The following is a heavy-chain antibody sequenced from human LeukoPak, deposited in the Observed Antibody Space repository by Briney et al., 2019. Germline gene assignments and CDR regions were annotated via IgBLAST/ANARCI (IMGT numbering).Heavy chain of an antibody. CDR2: IYFDGNT. Sequence: GGSLRLSCAASGFTVRNNYMSWVRQAPGKGLQWVSIIYFDGNTYYADSVKGRFTISRDNFKNTLYLQMNSLRAEDTAVYYCAKFPEAYQLLCGGPCHDAFDIWGQGTTVTVSS. CDR1: GFTVRNNY. D-gene: IGHD2-2*01. V-gene: IGHV3-53*05. CDR3: AKFPEAYQLLCGGPCHDAFDI. J-gene: IGHJ3*02.